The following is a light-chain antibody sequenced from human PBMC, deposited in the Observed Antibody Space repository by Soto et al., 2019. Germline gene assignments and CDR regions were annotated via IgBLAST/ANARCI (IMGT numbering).Light chain of an antibody. CDR1: SGYSNYK. CDR2: VGTGGIVG. V-gene: IGLV9-49*01. J-gene: IGLJ1*01. Sequence: QLVLTQPPSASASLGASVTLTCTLSSGYSNYKVDWYQQRPGKGPRFVMRVGTGGIVGSKGDGIPDRFSVLGSGMNRYLTIKNIQEEDESDYHCGADHGSGSNFVYVFGTWTKLTVL. CDR3: GADHGSGSNFVYV.